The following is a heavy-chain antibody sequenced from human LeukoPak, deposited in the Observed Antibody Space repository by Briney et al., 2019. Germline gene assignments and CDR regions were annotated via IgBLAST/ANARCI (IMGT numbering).Heavy chain of an antibody. Sequence: GASVKVSCKASGYTFTGYYMHWVRQAPGQGLEWMGRINPNSGGTNYAQKFQGRVTMTRDTSISTAYMELSRLRSDDTAVYYCARTTYYYGSGSYSYWGQGTLVTVSS. CDR2: INPNSGGT. D-gene: IGHD3-10*01. CDR3: ARTTYYYGSGSYSY. J-gene: IGHJ4*02. V-gene: IGHV1-2*06. CDR1: GYTFTGYY.